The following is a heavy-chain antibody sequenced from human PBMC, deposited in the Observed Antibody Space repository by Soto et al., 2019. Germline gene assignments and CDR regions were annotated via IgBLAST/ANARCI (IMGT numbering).Heavy chain of an antibody. CDR3: ARGGNESIIYYYYYYGMDV. D-gene: IGHD3-16*01. Sequence: ASVKVSCKASGGTFSSYAISWVRQAPGQGLEWMGGIIPIFGTANYAQKFQGRVTITADESTSTAYMELSSLRSEDTAVYYCARGGNESIIYYYYYYGMDVWGQGTTVTVSS. J-gene: IGHJ6*02. CDR1: GGTFSSYA. CDR2: IIPIFGTA. V-gene: IGHV1-69*13.